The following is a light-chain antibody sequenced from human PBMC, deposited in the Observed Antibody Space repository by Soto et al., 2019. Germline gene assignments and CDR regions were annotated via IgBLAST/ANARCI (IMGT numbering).Light chain of an antibody. CDR1: QNVTRRY. CDR2: GAF. Sequence: EIVLTQSPGTLSLSPGERATLSCRASQNVTRRYLAWYQQKPGQAPRLLIFGAFSRATGMPDRFSGSGSGTDFTLTISRLDPEDFAVDYCQHYGTSHTFGQGTKLE. J-gene: IGKJ2*01. V-gene: IGKV3-20*01. CDR3: QHYGTSHT.